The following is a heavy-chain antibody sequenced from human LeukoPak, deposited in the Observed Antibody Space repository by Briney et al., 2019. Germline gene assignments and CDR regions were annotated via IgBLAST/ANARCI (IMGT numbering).Heavy chain of an antibody. J-gene: IGHJ4*02. CDR3: VRTPPNWGADY. D-gene: IGHD3-16*01. Sequence: ALVKVSCKASGYTFTSYDINWVRQATGQGLEWMGWMSPNSGDTGYAQEFQGRLTMTRDTSISTAYMELSSLRSEDTAVYYCVRTPPNWGADYWGQGTLVTVSS. V-gene: IGHV1-8*01. CDR2: MSPNSGDT. CDR1: GYTFTSYD.